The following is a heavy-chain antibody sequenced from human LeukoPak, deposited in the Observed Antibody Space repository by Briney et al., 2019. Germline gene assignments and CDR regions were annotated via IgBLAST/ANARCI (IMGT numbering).Heavy chain of an antibody. CDR3: ASGVALGDGFDY. D-gene: IGHD2-21*02. Sequence: SETLSLTCTVSGGSISSGSYYWSWIRQPAGKGLEWIGRIYPSGRTNYDPSLKSRVTISIDTSKNQFSLKLSSVTAADTAVYYCASGVALGDGFDYWGQGTLVTVSS. J-gene: IGHJ4*02. CDR2: IYPSGRT. CDR1: GGSISSGSYY. V-gene: IGHV4-61*02.